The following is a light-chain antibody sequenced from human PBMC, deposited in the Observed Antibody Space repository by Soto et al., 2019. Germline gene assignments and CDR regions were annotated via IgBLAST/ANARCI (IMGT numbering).Light chain of an antibody. CDR2: GNS. J-gene: IGLJ2*01. CDR3: QSYDSSLSAGV. Sequence: QPVLTQPPSVSGAPGQRVTISCTGSSSNIGAGYDVHWYQQLPGTAPKLLIYGNSNRPSGVPDRFSGSKSGTSASLAITGLQAEDEADYYCQSYDSSLSAGVFGRGTKVTVL. V-gene: IGLV1-40*01. CDR1: SSNIGAGYD.